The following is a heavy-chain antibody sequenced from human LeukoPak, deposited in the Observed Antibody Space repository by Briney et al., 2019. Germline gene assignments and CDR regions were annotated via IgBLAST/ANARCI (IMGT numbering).Heavy chain of an antibody. CDR1: GFTFSSYS. CDR2: IYSGGST. V-gene: IGHV3-53*01. D-gene: IGHD6-19*01. CDR3: TIDSTSGWYHDY. Sequence: GGSLRLSCAASGFTFSSYSMNWVRQAPGKGLEWVSVIYSGGSTYYADSVKGRFTISRDNSKNTLYLQMNSLRAEDTAVYYCTIDSTSGWYHDYWGQGTLVTVSS. J-gene: IGHJ4*02.